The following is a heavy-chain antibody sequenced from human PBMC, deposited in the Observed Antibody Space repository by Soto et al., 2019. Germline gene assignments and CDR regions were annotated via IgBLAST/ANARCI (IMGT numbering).Heavy chain of an antibody. Sequence: QVQLVQSGAEVKKPGASVKVSCKASGYTFTSYGISWVRQAPGQGLEWMGGIIPIFGTANYAQKFQGRVTITADESTSTAYMELSSLRSEDTAVYYCARGDLIRGSFQHWGQGTLVTVSS. J-gene: IGHJ1*01. CDR1: GYTFTSYG. CDR3: ARGDLIRGSFQH. V-gene: IGHV1-69*13. CDR2: IIPIFGTA. D-gene: IGHD3-16*01.